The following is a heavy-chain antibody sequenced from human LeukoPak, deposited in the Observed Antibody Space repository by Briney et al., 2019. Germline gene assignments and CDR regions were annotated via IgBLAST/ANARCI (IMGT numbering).Heavy chain of an antibody. V-gene: IGHV4-59*08. J-gene: IGHJ6*03. CDR2: IYYSGST. CDR3: ARLLTLGRPQDYYYMDV. CDR1: GGSISSYY. D-gene: IGHD2-8*02. Sequence: SETLSLTCTVSGGSISSYYWSWIRQPPGKGLEWIGYIYYSGSTNYNPSLKSRVTISVDTSKNQFSLKLSSVTAADTAVYYCARLLTLGRPQDYYYMDVWGKGTTVTVSS.